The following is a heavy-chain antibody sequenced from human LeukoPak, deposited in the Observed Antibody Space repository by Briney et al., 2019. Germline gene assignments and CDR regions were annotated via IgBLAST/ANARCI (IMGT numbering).Heavy chain of an antibody. CDR3: ARIGDDFWSGYPD. D-gene: IGHD3-3*01. J-gene: IGHJ4*02. V-gene: IGHV4-59*01. Sequence: IGYIYYSGTTNYNPSLKSRVTISVDTSKTQFSLKLSSVTAADTAVYYCARIGDDFWSGYPDWGQGTLVTVSS. CDR2: IYYSGTT.